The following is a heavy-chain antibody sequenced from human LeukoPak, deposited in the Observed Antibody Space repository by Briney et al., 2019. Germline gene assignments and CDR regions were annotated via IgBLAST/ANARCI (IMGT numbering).Heavy chain of an antibody. CDR3: AKDMRGDDILTLDY. CDR1: GFTFDDYA. CDR2: ISWNSGSI. V-gene: IGHV3-9*01. Sequence: GGSLRLSCAAAGFTFDDYAMHWVRQAAGRGLEWVSGISWNSGSIGYADSVKGRFTISRDNAKNSLYLQMNSLRAEDTALYYCAKDMRGDDILTLDYWGQGTLVTVSS. J-gene: IGHJ4*02. D-gene: IGHD3-9*01.